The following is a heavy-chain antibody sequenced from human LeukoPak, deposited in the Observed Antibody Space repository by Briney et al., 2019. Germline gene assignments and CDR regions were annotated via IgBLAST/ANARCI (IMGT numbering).Heavy chain of an antibody. D-gene: IGHD2-2*01. CDR3: ARESGYCSSTSCLYYYYGMDV. CDR2: ISSSSSYI. V-gene: IGHV3-21*01. CDR1: GFTFSSYS. J-gene: IGHJ6*02. Sequence: PGGSLRLSCAASGFTFSSYSMNWVRQAPGKGLEWVSSISSSSSYIYYADSVKGRFTISRDNAKNSLYLQMNSLRAEDTAVYYCARESGYCSSTSCLYYYYGMDVWGQGTTVTVSS.